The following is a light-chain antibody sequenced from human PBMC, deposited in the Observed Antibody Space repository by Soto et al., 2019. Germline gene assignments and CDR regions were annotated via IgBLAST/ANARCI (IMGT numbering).Light chain of an antibody. CDR2: AAS. J-gene: IGKJ3*01. Sequence: EVVMTQSPATLSVSPGERATLSCMASQSVSNNLAWYQQKPGQAPRLHIYAASTRATGVSARFSGSGSGTGFTLTINRLQSEDFAVYYCQQYNEWPSFGPGTKVDIK. CDR3: QQYNEWPS. V-gene: IGKV3-15*01. CDR1: QSVSNN.